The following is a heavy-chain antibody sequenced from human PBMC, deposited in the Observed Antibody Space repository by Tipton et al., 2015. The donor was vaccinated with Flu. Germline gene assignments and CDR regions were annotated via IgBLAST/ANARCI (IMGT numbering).Heavy chain of an antibody. CDR2: IYYSGST. Sequence: TLSLTCAVYGGSFSGYYWSWIRQPPGKGLEWIGYIYYSGSTDYNPSLKSRVTISVDTSKNQFSLKLSSVTAADTAVYYCARHRVAVAGIDCWGQGTLVTVSS. CDR3: ARHRVAVAGIDC. CDR1: GGSFSGYY. J-gene: IGHJ4*02. V-gene: IGHV4-59*08. D-gene: IGHD6-19*01.